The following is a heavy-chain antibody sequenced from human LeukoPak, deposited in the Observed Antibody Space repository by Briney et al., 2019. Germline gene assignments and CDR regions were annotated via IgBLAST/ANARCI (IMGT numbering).Heavy chain of an antibody. CDR2: INWNGGST. CDR1: GFTFDEFG. Sequence: GGSLRLSCAASGFTFDEFGMTWVRQAPVKGLEWVSGINWNGGSTGYADSVKGRFTISRDNAKNSLFLQMNSLRAEDTALYYCARVYYYDSSGYYYFESWGQGTLVTVSS. J-gene: IGHJ4*02. V-gene: IGHV3-20*04. D-gene: IGHD3-22*01. CDR3: ARVYYYDSSGYYYFES.